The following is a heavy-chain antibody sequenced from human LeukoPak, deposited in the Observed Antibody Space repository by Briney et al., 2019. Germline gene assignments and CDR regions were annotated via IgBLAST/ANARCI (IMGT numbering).Heavy chain of an antibody. CDR3: ARATLTGTPLSFDY. D-gene: IGHD3-9*01. V-gene: IGHV4-59*01. CDR1: GGSINNYY. Sequence: SETLSLTCTVSGGSINNYYWSWIRQPPGKGLGWIGYISYSGSANYNPSLKSRVTMSADTSKNHFSLRLGSVAAADTAIYYCARATLTGTPLSFDYWGQGTLVTVSS. CDR2: ISYSGSA. J-gene: IGHJ4*02.